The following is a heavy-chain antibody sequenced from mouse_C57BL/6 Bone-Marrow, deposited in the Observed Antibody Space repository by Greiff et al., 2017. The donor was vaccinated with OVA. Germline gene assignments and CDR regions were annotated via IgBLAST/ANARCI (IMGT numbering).Heavy chain of an antibody. V-gene: IGHV1-55*01. D-gene: IGHD2-2*01. Sequence: QVQLQQPGAELVKPGASVKMSCKASGYTFTSYWITWVKQRPGQGLEWIGDIYPGSGSTNYNEKFKSKATLTLDTSSSTAYMQLSSLTSEDSAVYYCAVWLRRFDYWGQGTTLTVSS. J-gene: IGHJ2*01. CDR1: GYTFTSYW. CDR2: IYPGSGST. CDR3: AVWLRRFDY.